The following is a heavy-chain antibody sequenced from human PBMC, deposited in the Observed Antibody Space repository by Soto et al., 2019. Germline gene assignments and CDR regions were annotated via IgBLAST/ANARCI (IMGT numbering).Heavy chain of an antibody. Sequence: QVQLQESGPGLVKPSETLSLTCTVSGGSISSYYWSWIRQPPGKGLEGIGYIYYSGSTNYNPSLKSRVTLSVDPSKNQFSLKLSSVTAADTAVYYCARVWGGAFDIWGQGTMVTVSS. CDR3: ARVWGGAFDI. J-gene: IGHJ3*02. D-gene: IGHD3-10*01. CDR2: IYYSGST. CDR1: GGSISSYY. V-gene: IGHV4-59*01.